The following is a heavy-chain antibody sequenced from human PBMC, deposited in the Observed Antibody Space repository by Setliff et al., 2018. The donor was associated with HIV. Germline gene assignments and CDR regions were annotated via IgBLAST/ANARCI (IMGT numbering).Heavy chain of an antibody. V-gene: IGHV4-4*09. CDR3: ARLIHTGLLYFDY. Sequence: PSETLSLTCFDSGVSISGHFWGWIRQPPGKGLEWIGYIYTSGTTEYNPSLDSRVTISVDTSRDQFSLNLRSVTAADTALYFCARLIHTGLLYFDYWGLGMLVTVSS. D-gene: IGHD2-8*02. J-gene: IGHJ4*02. CDR1: GVSISGHF. CDR2: IYTSGTT.